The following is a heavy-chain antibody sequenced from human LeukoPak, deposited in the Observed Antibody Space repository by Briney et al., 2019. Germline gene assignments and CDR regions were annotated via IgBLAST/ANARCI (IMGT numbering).Heavy chain of an antibody. J-gene: IGHJ3*02. CDR1: GFTFSSYS. V-gene: IGHV3-21*01. CDR3: ARARLDFWSGEAFDI. D-gene: IGHD3-3*01. Sequence: KPGGSLRLSCAASGFTFSSYSMNWVRQAPGKGLEWVSSISSSSSYIYYADSVKGRLTISRDNAKNSLYLQMNSLRAEDTAVYYCARARLDFWSGEAFDIWGQGTMVTVSS. CDR2: ISSSSSYI.